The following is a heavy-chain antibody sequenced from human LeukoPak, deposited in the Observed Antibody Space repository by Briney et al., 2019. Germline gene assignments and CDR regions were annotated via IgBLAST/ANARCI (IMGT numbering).Heavy chain of an antibody. D-gene: IGHD2-15*01. J-gene: IGHJ5*02. CDR1: GYTFTSYY. CDR3: ARTGEGRVVAQFDP. Sequence: GASVKVSCKASGYTFTSYYMHWVRQAPGQGLEWMGRIIPILGIANYAQKFQGRVTITADRSTSTAYMELSSLRSEDTAVYYCARTGEGRVVAQFDPWGQGTLVTVSS. V-gene: IGHV1-69*02. CDR2: IIPILGIA.